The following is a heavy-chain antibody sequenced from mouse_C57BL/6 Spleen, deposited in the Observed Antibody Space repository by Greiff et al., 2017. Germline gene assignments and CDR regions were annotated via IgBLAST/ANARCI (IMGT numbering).Heavy chain of an antibody. J-gene: IGHJ2*01. CDR2: IDPANGNT. Sequence: EVQLQQSVAELVRPGASVKLSCTASGFNIKNTYMHWVKQRPEQGLEWIGRIDPANGNTKYAPKFQGKATLTADTSSNTAYLQLSSLTSEDTAIYYCARQDYYGSSPGNFDYWGQGTTLTVSS. V-gene: IGHV14-3*01. CDR1: GFNIKNTY. D-gene: IGHD1-1*01. CDR3: ARQDYYGSSPGNFDY.